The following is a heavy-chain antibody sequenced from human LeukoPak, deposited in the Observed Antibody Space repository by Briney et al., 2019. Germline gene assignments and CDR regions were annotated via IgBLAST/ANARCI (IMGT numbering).Heavy chain of an antibody. J-gene: IGHJ3*02. Sequence: SVKVSCKAPGFTFTSSAVQWVRQARGQRLEWIGWIVVGSGNTNYAQKFQERVTITRDMSTSTAYMELSSLRSEDTAVYYCAADKTVTTERLAFDIWGQGTMVTVSS. D-gene: IGHD4-17*01. CDR2: IVVGSGNT. CDR3: AADKTVTTERLAFDI. CDR1: GFTFTSSA. V-gene: IGHV1-58*01.